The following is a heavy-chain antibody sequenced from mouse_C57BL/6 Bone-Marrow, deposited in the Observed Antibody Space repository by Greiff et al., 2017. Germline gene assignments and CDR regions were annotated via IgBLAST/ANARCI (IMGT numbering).Heavy chain of an antibody. CDR3: AISYYDYDFSMDY. CDR2: IYPRSGNT. J-gene: IGHJ4*01. D-gene: IGHD2-4*01. CDR1: GYTFTSYG. V-gene: IGHV1-81*01. Sequence: QVQLQQPGAELVKPGASVKMSCKASGYTFTSYGISWVKQRTGQGLEWIGEIYPRSGNTYYNEKFKGKATLTADKSSSTAYMELRSLTSLDSAVYFCAISYYDYDFSMDYWGQGTSVTVSS.